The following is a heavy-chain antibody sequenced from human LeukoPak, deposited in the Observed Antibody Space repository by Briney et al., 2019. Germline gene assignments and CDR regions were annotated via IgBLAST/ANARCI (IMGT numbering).Heavy chain of an antibody. CDR3: ARRVSYTGDAFDI. J-gene: IGHJ3*02. V-gene: IGHV4-59*08. Sequence: SETLSLTCNVSDGSSSRYYWSWIRQPPGKGLEWIGYIYSSGSTNYNPSLKSRVTLSVDTSKNQFSLKLNSVTAADTAVYYCARRVSYTGDAFDIWGQGTMVTVSS. CDR1: DGSSSRYY. D-gene: IGHD1-26*01. CDR2: IYSSGST.